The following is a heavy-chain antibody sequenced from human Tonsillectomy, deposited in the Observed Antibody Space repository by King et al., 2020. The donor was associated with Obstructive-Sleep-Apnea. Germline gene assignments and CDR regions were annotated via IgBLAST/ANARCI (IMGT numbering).Heavy chain of an antibody. CDR2: IDWGDDK. CDR1: GFSLSTSGRC. J-gene: IGHJ4*02. D-gene: IGHD5-12*01. CDR3: ARMGGYPTDY. Sequence: VTLKESGPALVKPTQTLTLTCTFSGFSLSTSGRCVSWIRQPPGKALEWLARIDWGDDKYYSTALKTRLTISKDTPKNQVVLTMTTMDPVDTATYYCARMGGYPTDYWGQGTLVTVSS. V-gene: IGHV2-70*11.